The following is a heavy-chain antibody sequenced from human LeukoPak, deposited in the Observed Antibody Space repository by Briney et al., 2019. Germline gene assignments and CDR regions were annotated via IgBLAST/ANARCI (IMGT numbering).Heavy chain of an antibody. J-gene: IGHJ4*02. CDR3: ARWGKKAFDY. V-gene: IGHV4-61*02. CDR2: IDTSGST. CDR1: GGSISSGSYY. Sequence: SETLSLTCTVSGGSISSGSYYWSWIRQHAGKGLEWIGRIDTSGSTNYNPSLKSRVTISEDTSKNQFSLKLSSVTAADTAVYYCARWGKKAFDYWGQGTLVTVSS. D-gene: IGHD1-26*01.